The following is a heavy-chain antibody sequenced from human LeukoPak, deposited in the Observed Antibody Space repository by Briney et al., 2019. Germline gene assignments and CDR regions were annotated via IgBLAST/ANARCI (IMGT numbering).Heavy chain of an antibody. D-gene: IGHD3-10*01. J-gene: IGHJ5*02. Sequence: ASVKVSCKASGYTSTSYAMHWVRQAPGQRLEWMGWINAGNGNTKYSQKFQGRVTITRDTSASTAYMELSSLRSEDTAVYYCAREKSVVRGVITKYNWLDPWGQGTLVTVSS. V-gene: IGHV1-3*01. CDR3: AREKSVVRGVITKYNWLDP. CDR2: INAGNGNT. CDR1: GYTSTSYA.